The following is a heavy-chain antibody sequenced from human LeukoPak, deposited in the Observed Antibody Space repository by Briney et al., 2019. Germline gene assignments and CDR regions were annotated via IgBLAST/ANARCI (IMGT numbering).Heavy chain of an antibody. CDR1: GFTFSSYS. D-gene: IGHD3-22*01. CDR3: ARNYDSSGYYYHGGAFDI. CDR2: IYYSGST. J-gene: IGHJ3*02. Sequence: GSLRLSCATSGFTFSSYSMNWVRQAPGKGLEWIGSIYYSGSTYYNPSLKSRVTISVDTSKNQFSLKLSSVTAADTAVYYCARNYDSSGYYYHGGAFDIWGQGTMVTVSS. V-gene: IGHV4-39*07.